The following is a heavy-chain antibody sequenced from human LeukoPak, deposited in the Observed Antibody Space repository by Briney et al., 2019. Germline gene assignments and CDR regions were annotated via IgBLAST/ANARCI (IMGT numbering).Heavy chain of an antibody. CDR1: GYTFTSYG. Sequence: ASVKVSCKASGYTFTSYGIGWVRQAPGQGLEWMGWISAYYGHTNYAQKLQGRVTMTTDTSTSTAYMELRSLRSDDTALYYCARDLHSSGWYWFDSWGQGTLVTVSS. V-gene: IGHV1-18*01. CDR2: ISAYYGHT. J-gene: IGHJ5*01. D-gene: IGHD6-19*01. CDR3: ARDLHSSGWYWFDS.